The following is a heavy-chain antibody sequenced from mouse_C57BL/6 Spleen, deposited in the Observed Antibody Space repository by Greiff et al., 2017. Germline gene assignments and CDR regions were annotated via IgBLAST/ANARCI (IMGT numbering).Heavy chain of an antibody. CDR3: SRGDYSNYVNAMDY. V-gene: IGHV1-4*01. CDR2: INPSSGYT. J-gene: IGHJ4*01. CDR1: GYTFTSYT. D-gene: IGHD2-5*01. Sequence: QVQLKQPGAELARPGASVKMSCKASGYTFTSYTMHWVKQRPGQGLEWIGYINPSSGYTKYNQKFKDKATLTADKSSSTAYMQLSSLTSEDSAVYYCSRGDYSNYVNAMDYWGQGTSVTVSA.